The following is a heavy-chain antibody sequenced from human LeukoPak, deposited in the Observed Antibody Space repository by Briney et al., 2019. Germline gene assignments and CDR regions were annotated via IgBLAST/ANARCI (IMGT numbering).Heavy chain of an antibody. Sequence: NSSETLSLTCSGSGVSINSYWWSWIRQPAGKGLEFIGRIYTTGMTNYNPSLKSRVSMSVDTSKNQFSLELRSVTAADTAVYFCARAGYTISSYRFDYWGQGALVTVSS. CDR3: ARAGYTISSYRFDY. D-gene: IGHD3-16*02. J-gene: IGHJ4*02. V-gene: IGHV4-4*07. CDR2: IYTTGMT. CDR1: GVSINSYW.